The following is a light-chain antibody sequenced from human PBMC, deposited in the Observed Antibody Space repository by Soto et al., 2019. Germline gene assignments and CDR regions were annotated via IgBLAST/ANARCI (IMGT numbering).Light chain of an antibody. J-gene: IGKJ1*01. CDR3: QHYGGSPWT. V-gene: IGKV3-20*01. CDR1: QSVSSSY. CDR2: GAS. Sequence: DSVLTQSPGTLSLSPGERATLSCRASQSVSSSYLAWYQQKPGQAPRLLIYGASSRATGIPDRFSGSESGRDFTLTISGLEPEDFAVYYCQHYGGSPWTFGQGTKVQIK.